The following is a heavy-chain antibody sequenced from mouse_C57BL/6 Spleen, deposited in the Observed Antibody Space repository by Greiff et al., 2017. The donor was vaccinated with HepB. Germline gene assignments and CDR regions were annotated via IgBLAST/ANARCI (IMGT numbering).Heavy chain of an antibody. Sequence: LVESGAELMKPGASVKLSCKATGYTFTGYWIEWVKQRPGHGLEWIGEILPGSGSTNYNEKFKGKATFTADTSSNTAYMQLSSLTTEDSAIYYCARGGLYYYGSSYWYFDVWGTGTTVTVSS. D-gene: IGHD1-1*01. CDR1: GYTFTGYW. V-gene: IGHV1-9*01. CDR2: ILPGSGST. J-gene: IGHJ1*03. CDR3: ARGGLYYYGSSYWYFDV.